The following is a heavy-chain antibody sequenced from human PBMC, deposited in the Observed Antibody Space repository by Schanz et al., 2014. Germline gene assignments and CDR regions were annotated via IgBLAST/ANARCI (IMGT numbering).Heavy chain of an antibody. V-gene: IGHV1-2*02. CDR1: GYTFIDYY. Sequence: QVQLVQSGAEVKKPGASVKVSCKASGYTFIDYYMHWVRQAPGQGLEWVGWIDPNSGGTNYAQKFQGRVTMTRDTSISTAYMELSSLRSQDTAVYYCATAEDASGSYGLPACGVWGQGTTVIVSS. J-gene: IGHJ6*02. D-gene: IGHD3-10*01. CDR3: ATAEDASGSYGLPACGV. CDR2: IDPNSGGT.